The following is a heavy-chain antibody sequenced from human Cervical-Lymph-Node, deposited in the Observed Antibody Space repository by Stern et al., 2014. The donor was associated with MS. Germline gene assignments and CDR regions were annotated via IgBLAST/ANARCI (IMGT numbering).Heavy chain of an antibody. CDR1: GGPFSRYA. D-gene: IGHD5-12*01. V-gene: IGHV1-69*01. CDR3: ASGYAPTHDAFDI. Sequence: EQLVESGAEVKKPGSSVKVSCKASGGPFSRYALSWLRPAPGQGLEWMGGIIPIFGTANYAQKFQGRVTITADESTSTAYMELSSLRSEDTAVYYCASGYAPTHDAFDIWGQGTMVTVSS. CDR2: IIPIFGTA. J-gene: IGHJ3*02.